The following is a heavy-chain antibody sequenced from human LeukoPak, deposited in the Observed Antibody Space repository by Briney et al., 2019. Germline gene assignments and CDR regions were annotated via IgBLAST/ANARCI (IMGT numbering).Heavy chain of an antibody. CDR3: AKWRNPGVPGHYYFGMDV. D-gene: IGHD4/OR15-4a*01. J-gene: IGHJ6*02. CDR2: ISGSGGST. CDR1: GFTFSSHC. V-gene: IGHV3-23*01. Sequence: GGSLRLSCAASGFTFSSHCVTWVRQAPGKGLEWVSSISGSGGSTYYADSVKGRFTISRDSSMNTLYLQMNSLRAEDTAVYYCAKWRNPGVPGHYYFGMDVWGPGTTVTVS.